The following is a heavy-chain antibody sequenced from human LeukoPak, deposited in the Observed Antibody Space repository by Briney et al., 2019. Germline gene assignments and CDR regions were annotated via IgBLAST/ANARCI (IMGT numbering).Heavy chain of an antibody. V-gene: IGHV4-34*01. CDR3: ARCGLVTARPDY. D-gene: IGHD6-6*01. CDR1: GGSISSYY. CDR2: INHSGST. Sequence: PSETLSLTCTVSGGSISSYYWSWIRQPPGKGLEWIGEINHSGSTNYNPSLKSRVTMSVDTSKNQFSLNLNSVTAADTAVYYCARCGLVTARPDYWGQGTLVTVSS. J-gene: IGHJ4*02.